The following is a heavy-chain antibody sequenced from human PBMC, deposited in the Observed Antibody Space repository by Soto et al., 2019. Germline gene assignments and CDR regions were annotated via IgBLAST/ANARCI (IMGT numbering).Heavy chain of an antibody. CDR1: GGTFSSYA. CDR2: IIPIFGTA. Sequence: SVKVSCKASGGTFSSYAISWVRQAPGQGLEWMGGIIPIFGTANYAQKFQGRVTITADESKSPAYMELSSLRSEDTGVYYCAREQYYDSSGYWYWGQGTQVTVSP. CDR3: AREQYYDSSGYWY. D-gene: IGHD3-22*01. J-gene: IGHJ4*02. V-gene: IGHV1-69*13.